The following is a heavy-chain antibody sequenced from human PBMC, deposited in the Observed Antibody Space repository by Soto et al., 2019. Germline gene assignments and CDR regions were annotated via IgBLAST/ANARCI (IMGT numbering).Heavy chain of an antibody. Sequence: GASGKVSCEASGYTFAGYGISWGRPAPGQGLEWMGWISAYNGNTNYAQKLQGRVTMTTDTSTSTAYMELRSLRSDDTAVYYCARGGLGYCSSTCCYGDYHYYYMVVWGKATTVTV. V-gene: IGHV1-18*01. CDR2: ISAYNGNT. J-gene: IGHJ6*03. CDR1: GYTFAGYG. D-gene: IGHD2-2*01. CDR3: ARGGLGYCSSTCCYGDYHYYYMVV.